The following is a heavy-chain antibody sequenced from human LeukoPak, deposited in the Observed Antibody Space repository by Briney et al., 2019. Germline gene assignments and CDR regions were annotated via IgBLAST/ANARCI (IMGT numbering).Heavy chain of an antibody. V-gene: IGHV4-39*01. CDR3: AIITMIVVVKAGAFDI. Sequence: SETLSLTCTVSGGSISSYYWGWIRQPPGKGLEWIGSIYYSGSTYYNPSLKSRVTISVDTSKNQFSLKLSSVTAADTAVYYCAIITMIVVVKAGAFDIWGQGTMVTVSS. D-gene: IGHD3-22*01. CDR2: IYYSGST. CDR1: GGSISSYY. J-gene: IGHJ3*02.